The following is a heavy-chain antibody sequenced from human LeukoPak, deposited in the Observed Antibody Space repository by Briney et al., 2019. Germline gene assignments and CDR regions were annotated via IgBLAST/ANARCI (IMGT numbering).Heavy chain of an antibody. D-gene: IGHD3-10*01. CDR1: GLTFSSYS. V-gene: IGHV3-48*01. J-gene: IGHJ5*02. CDR3: AREVLLWFGELLHNWFDP. CDR2: ISSSSTI. Sequence: GGSLRLSCAASGLTFSSYSMNWVRQAPGKGLEWVSYISSSSTIYYADSVKGRFTISRDNAKNSLYLQMTSLRAEDTAVYYCAREVLLWFGELLHNWFDPWGQGTLVTVSS.